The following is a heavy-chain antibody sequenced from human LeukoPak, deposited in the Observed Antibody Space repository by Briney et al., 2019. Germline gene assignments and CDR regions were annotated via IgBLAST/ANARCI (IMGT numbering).Heavy chain of an antibody. CDR1: TGTVGSGGYS. CDR2: VYHSGAT. J-gene: IGHJ3*01. D-gene: IGHD2-21*02. Sequence: SETLSLTCTVSTGTVGSGGYSWSWLRQPPGKGLEWIGYVYHSGATYHNPSLKSRTSIPMDRSKNHFSLRLRSVTAADTAVYFCASSHCGGDCFSSVAFDFWGHGTMVTVSS. CDR3: ASSHCGGDCFSSVAFDF. V-gene: IGHV4-30-2*01.